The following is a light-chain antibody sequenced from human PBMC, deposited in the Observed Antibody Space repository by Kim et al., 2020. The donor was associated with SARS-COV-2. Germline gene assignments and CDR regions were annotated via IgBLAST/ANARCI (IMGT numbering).Light chain of an antibody. CDR1: SIGAKS. J-gene: IGLJ3*02. CDR3: HVWDSNTAV. V-gene: IGLV3-9*01. CDR2: RDR. Sequence: VALEQTARITCGGSSIGAKSVHWYQQKPGQAPVLVIYRDRSRPSGIPGRFSGSNSGNTATLTISRAQAGDEADYYCHVWDSNTAVFGGGTQLTVL.